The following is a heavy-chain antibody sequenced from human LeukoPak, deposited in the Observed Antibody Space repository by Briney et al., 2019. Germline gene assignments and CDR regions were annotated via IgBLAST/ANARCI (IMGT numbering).Heavy chain of an antibody. CDR1: GFTFSSYE. CDR2: ISSSGSTI. Sequence: GGSLRLSCAASGFTFSSYEMNWVRQAPGKGLEWVSYISSSGSTIYYADSVKGRFTVSRDHAKNSLFLQMDSLSGEDTAIYYCARDKVGGSMAGSNFDYWGHGTLVTVSS. D-gene: IGHD6-19*01. J-gene: IGHJ4*01. V-gene: IGHV3-48*03. CDR3: ARDKVGGSMAGSNFDY.